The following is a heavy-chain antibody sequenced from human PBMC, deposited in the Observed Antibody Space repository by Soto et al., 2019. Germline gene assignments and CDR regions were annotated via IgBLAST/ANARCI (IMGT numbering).Heavy chain of an antibody. CDR3: VREVIPLTTDWYFDL. CDR2: IYASGST. V-gene: IGHV4-30-4*01. Sequence: QVQLQESGPGLVKPSETLSLTCTVSGGSISGGVYYWSWIRQPPGKGLEWIGYIYASGSTYYNPSLTSRVTISVDTANNQFSLRLTSVTAADSAVYYCVREVIPLTTDWYFDLWGRGTLVTVSP. D-gene: IGHD4-17*01. J-gene: IGHJ2*01. CDR1: GGSISGGVYY.